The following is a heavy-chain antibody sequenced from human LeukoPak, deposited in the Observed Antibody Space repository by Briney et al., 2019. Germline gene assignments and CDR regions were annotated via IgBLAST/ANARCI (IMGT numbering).Heavy chain of an antibody. J-gene: IGHJ3*02. CDR1: GFTFSSHG. V-gene: IGHV3-30*02. D-gene: IGHD5-18*01. Sequence: GGSLRLSCAASGFTFSSHGIHWVRQAPGKGLEWVAFIQSDGIKKYCADSVKGRFTISRDNSKNTLYLQMNSLRAEDTAVYYCARVGYRDAFDIWGQGTMVTVSS. CDR2: IQSDGIKK. CDR3: ARVGYRDAFDI.